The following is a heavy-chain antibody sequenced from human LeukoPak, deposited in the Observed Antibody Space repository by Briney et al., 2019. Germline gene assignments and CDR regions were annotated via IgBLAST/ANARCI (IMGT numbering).Heavy chain of an antibody. D-gene: IGHD2-2*01. V-gene: IGHV3-23*01. Sequence: GGSLRLSCAASGFTFSSYVMSWVRQAPGKGLEWVSAISINGGSTFYADSVKGRFIISRDNSKGTLYLQMNSLSAGDTAIYYCAKPLGSNYFDYWGQGTLVTVSS. CDR1: GFTFSSYV. CDR2: ISINGGST. J-gene: IGHJ4*02. CDR3: AKPLGSNYFDY.